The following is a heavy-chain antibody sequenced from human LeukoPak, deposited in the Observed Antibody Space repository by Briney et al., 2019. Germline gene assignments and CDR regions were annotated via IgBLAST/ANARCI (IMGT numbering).Heavy chain of an antibody. D-gene: IGHD5-18*01. CDR1: GYTLTELS. V-gene: IGHV1-24*01. CDR2: FDPEDGET. CDR3: ASGYSYGPFDY. Sequence: ASVKVSCKVSGYTLTELSMHWVRQAPGKGLEWMGGFDPEDGETIYAQKFQGRVTMTEGTSTDTAYMELSSLRSEDTAVYYCASGYSYGPFDYWGQGTLVTVSS. J-gene: IGHJ4*02.